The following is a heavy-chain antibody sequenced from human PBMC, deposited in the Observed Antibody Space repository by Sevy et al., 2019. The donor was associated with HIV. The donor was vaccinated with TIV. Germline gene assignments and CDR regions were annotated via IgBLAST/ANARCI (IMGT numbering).Heavy chain of an antibody. Sequence: GGSLRLSCAASGFTFSSYGMHWVRQAPGKGLEWVAVISYDGSNKYYADSVKGRFTISRDNSKNTLYLQMNSLRAEDTAVYYCASETSEFKSSSSSSVGELYFYYGMSVWGQGTTVTVSS. CDR3: ASETSEFKSSSSSSVGELYFYYGMSV. CDR2: ISYDGSNK. D-gene: IGHD3-16*01. J-gene: IGHJ6*02. CDR1: GFTFSSYG. V-gene: IGHV3-30*03.